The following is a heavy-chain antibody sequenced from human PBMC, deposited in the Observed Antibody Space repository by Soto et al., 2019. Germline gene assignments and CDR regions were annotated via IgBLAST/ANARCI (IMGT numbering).Heavy chain of an antibody. CDR3: ARESTSLTTFGFDY. Sequence: EVQLVESGGGLVQPGGSLRLSCAASGFTFSSYWMHWARQAPGKGLEWVSRINIYGNITTYADSVKGRFTISRDNAKNTLYLEMNSLRAEDTAVYYCARESTSLTTFGFDYWGQGTLVTVSS. CDR2: INIYGNIT. J-gene: IGHJ4*02. CDR1: GFTFSSYW. D-gene: IGHD4-17*01. V-gene: IGHV3-74*01.